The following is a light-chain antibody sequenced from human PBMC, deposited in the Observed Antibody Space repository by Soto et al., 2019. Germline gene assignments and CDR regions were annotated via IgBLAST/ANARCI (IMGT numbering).Light chain of an antibody. Sequence: EVVMTQSPATLSVSPGERATLSCRASETVATNLAWYQQKPGQAPRLLISGASTRAAGISDRFRGSGSGTEFTLTSSSLRSEDSAIYYCQQYFEWPPMTFGQGTKVEI. J-gene: IGKJ1*01. CDR1: ETVATN. CDR3: QQYFEWPPMT. CDR2: GAS. V-gene: IGKV3-15*01.